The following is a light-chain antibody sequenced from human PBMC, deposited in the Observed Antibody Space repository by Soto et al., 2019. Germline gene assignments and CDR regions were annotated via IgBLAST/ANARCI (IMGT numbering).Light chain of an antibody. CDR2: GAS. J-gene: IGKJ1*01. Sequence: EILMTQSPATLSVSPGERATLSCRASQSITNNFAWYQHKPGQAPRLLIYGASTRATGVPARFGGSGSGAEFTLTISGLQSEDCAVYFCQQYQSWPWTFGQGTKVDIK. CDR1: QSITNN. CDR3: QQYQSWPWT. V-gene: IGKV3-15*01.